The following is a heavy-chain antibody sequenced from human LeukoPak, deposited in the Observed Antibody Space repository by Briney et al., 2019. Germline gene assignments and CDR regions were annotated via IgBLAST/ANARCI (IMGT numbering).Heavy chain of an antibody. CDR2: ISGSGGST. Sequence: EAGGSLRLSCAASGFTFSSYAMSWVRQAPGKGLEWVSAISGSGGSTYYADSVKGRFTISRDNSKNTLYLQMNSLRAEDTAVYYCAKDKGLWFGDSWFDPWGQGTLVTVSS. CDR1: GFTFSSYA. J-gene: IGHJ5*02. CDR3: AKDKGLWFGDSWFDP. D-gene: IGHD3-10*01. V-gene: IGHV3-23*01.